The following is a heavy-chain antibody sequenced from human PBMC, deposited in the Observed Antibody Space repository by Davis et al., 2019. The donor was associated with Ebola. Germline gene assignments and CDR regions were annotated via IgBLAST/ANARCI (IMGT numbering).Heavy chain of an antibody. Sequence: PGGSLRLSCAASGFTFSSYGMHWVRQAPGKGLEWVAVIWYDGSNKYYADSVKGRFTISRDNSKNTLYLQMNSLRAEDTAVYYCARDWHAAAYRGGLDYWGQGTLVTVSS. D-gene: IGHD6-13*01. CDR3: ARDWHAAAYRGGLDY. CDR2: IWYDGSNK. J-gene: IGHJ4*02. CDR1: GFTFSSYG. V-gene: IGHV3-33*01.